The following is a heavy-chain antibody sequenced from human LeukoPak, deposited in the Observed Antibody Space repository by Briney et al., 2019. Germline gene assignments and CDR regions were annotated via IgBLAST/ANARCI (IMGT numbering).Heavy chain of an antibody. CDR2: ISGSGGST. CDR3: ARLAAMGFDY. CDR1: GFTFSSYA. V-gene: IGHV3-23*01. J-gene: IGHJ4*02. D-gene: IGHD5-18*01. Sequence: GGSLRLSCAASGFTFSSYAMSWVRQAPGKGLEWVSAISGSGGSTYYADSVEGRFTISRDNAKNSLHLQMNSLRAEDTAVYYCARLAAMGFDYWGQGTLVTVSS.